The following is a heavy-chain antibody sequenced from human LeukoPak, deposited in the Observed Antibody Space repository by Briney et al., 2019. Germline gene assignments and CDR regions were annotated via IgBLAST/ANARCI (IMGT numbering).Heavy chain of an antibody. J-gene: IGHJ4*02. CDR2: ISYDGSNK. V-gene: IGHV3-30-3*01. CDR3: ARDSNYDLYYFDY. CDR1: GFTFSSYA. Sequence: GKSLRLSCAASGFTFSSYAMHWVRQAPGKGLEWVAVISYDGSNKYYADSVKGRFTISRDNSKNTLYLQMNSLRAEDTAVYYCARDSNYDLYYFDYWGQGTLVTVSS. D-gene: IGHD3-3*01.